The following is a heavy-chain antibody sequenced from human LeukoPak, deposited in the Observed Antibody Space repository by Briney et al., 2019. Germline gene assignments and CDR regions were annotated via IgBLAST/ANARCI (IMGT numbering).Heavy chain of an antibody. D-gene: IGHD5-18*01. CDR3: ARLPLGGYSYGFDY. J-gene: IGHJ4*02. Sequence: GGSLRLSCAASGFTFSSYWMHWVRQAPGKGLVWVSRTNSDGSSTSYADSVKGRFTISRDNAKNTLYLQMNSLRAEDTAVYYCARLPLGGYSYGFDYWGQGTLVTVSS. CDR1: GFTFSSYW. V-gene: IGHV3-74*01. CDR2: TNSDGSST.